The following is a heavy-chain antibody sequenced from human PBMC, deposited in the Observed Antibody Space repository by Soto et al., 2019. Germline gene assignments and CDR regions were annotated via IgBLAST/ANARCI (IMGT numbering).Heavy chain of an antibody. CDR1: GFTVSSNY. CDR3: ARDYYYYGMDV. Sequence: GGSLRLSCAASGFTVSSNYMSWVRQAPGKGLEWVSVIYSGGSTYYADSVKGRFTISRDNSKNTLYLQMNSPRAEDTAVYYCARDYYYYGMDVWGQGTTVTVSS. CDR2: IYSGGST. J-gene: IGHJ6*02. V-gene: IGHV3-53*01.